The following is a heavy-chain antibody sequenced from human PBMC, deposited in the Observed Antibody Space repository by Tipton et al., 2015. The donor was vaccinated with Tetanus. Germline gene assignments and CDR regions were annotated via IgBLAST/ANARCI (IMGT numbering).Heavy chain of an antibody. CDR2: IFYNGRA. V-gene: IGHV4-59*01. J-gene: IGHJ4*02. CDR1: GDSMTDFY. CDR3: ARANYNFPKKGPFDS. Sequence: TLSLTCNVSGDSMTDFYWSWIRQPPGKGPEWIAYIFYNGRAQSNPSLKSRVSISVDTSKNQISLKLTSVTAADTAVYYCARANYNFPKKGPFDSWGQGSLVIVSS. D-gene: IGHD3-3*01.